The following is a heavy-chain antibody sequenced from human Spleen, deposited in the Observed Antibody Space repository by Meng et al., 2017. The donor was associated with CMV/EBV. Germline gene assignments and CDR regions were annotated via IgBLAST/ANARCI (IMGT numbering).Heavy chain of an antibody. CDR3: AKDYEYSTYLVRHYGMDV. V-gene: IGHV3-21*01. D-gene: IGHD4-11*01. J-gene: IGHJ6*02. CDR2: ISSSSSYI. CDR1: GFTFSSYS. Sequence: GESLKISCAASGFTFSSYSMNWVRQAPGKGLEWVSSISSSSSYIYYADSVKGRFTISRDNSQNTLYLQMNSLRAEDTAVYYCAKDYEYSTYLVRHYGMDVWGQGTTVTVSS.